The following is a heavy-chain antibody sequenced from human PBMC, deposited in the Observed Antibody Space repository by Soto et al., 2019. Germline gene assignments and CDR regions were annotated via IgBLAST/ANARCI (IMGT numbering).Heavy chain of an antibody. V-gene: IGHV3-9*01. Sequence: EMQLVESGVGLVQPGRSLRLSCAASGFTFDDFAMHWVRQAPGKGLEWVSGINWNSGDIDYADSVRGRFTISRDNAKNALYLQMNSLRAEDAALYYCVKDIGASGAYWYFDLWGRGTLVTVSS. J-gene: IGHJ2*01. D-gene: IGHD2-8*02. CDR1: GFTFDDFA. CDR2: INWNSGDI. CDR3: VKDIGASGAYWYFDL.